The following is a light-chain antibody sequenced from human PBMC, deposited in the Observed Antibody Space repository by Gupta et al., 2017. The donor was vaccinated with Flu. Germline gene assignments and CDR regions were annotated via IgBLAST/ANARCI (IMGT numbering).Light chain of an antibody. CDR2: GAS. CDR3: QQRHNKPPYT. J-gene: IGKJ2*01. V-gene: IGKV1-39*01. Sequence: DIQMTKYPSSLSASVQDRVTITCRSSQSISRYVNWYRQKPGRAPELLIYGASSLQSGVPSRFSGSGSGTNFTLTITNRQPEDFASYFCQQRHNKPPYTFGQGTKLEVK. CDR1: QSISRY.